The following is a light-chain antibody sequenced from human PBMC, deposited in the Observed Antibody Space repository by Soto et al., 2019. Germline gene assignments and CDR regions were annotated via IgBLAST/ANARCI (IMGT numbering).Light chain of an antibody. CDR3: QQSYSTPLT. CDR1: QSIVTY. J-gene: IGKJ3*01. CDR2: AAS. Sequence: DIQMTQSPSSLSASVGDRVTLACRASQSIVTYLNWYLQKPGKAPKLLIYAASNLQSGVPSRFSGSGAGTDFTLTISSLQPEDFATYYCQQSYSTPLTFGPGTKVDIK. V-gene: IGKV1-39*01.